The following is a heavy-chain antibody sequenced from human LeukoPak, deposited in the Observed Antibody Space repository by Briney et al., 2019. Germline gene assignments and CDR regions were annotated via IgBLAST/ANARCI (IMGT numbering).Heavy chain of an antibody. CDR1: GYTLTELS. J-gene: IGHJ4*02. D-gene: IGHD2-2*01. V-gene: IGHV1-24*01. CDR3: ARGRRFVVVPAATYYFDY. Sequence: ASVKVSCKVSGYTLTELSMHWVRQAPGKGLEWMGGFDPEDGETIYAQKFQGRVTMTEDTSTDTAYMELSSLRSEDTAVYYCARGRRFVVVPAATYYFDYWGQGTLVTVSS. CDR2: FDPEDGET.